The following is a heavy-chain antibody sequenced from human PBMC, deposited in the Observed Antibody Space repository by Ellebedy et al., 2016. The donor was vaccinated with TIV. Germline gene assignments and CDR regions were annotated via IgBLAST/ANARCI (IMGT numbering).Heavy chain of an antibody. CDR3: AKGTSSGFNYDRVGFEY. CDR2: MSAGGDNT. Sequence: GGSLRLSCAASGFTFSSFAIHWVRQAPGKGLEWLSVMSAGGDNTHHADSVKGRFTISRDNAKNTLYLQMNRLRPEDTAVYYCAKGTSSGFNYDRVGFEYWGQGTLVTVSS. V-gene: IGHV3-23*01. J-gene: IGHJ4*02. D-gene: IGHD3-16*01. CDR1: GFTFSSFA.